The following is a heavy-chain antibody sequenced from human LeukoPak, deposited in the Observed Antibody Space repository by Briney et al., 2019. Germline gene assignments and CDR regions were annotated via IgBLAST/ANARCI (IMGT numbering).Heavy chain of an antibody. CDR2: IWYDGSSK. D-gene: IGHD4-17*01. CDR1: GFTFSSYG. Sequence: HPGESLRLSCAASGFTFSSYGMHWVRQAPGKGLEWVAVIWYDGSSKYYADSVKGRFTISRDNSKNTLYLQMNSLRAEDTAVYYCARDRLRTVTIPFDYWGQGTLVTVSS. V-gene: IGHV3-33*01. CDR3: ARDRLRTVTIPFDY. J-gene: IGHJ4*02.